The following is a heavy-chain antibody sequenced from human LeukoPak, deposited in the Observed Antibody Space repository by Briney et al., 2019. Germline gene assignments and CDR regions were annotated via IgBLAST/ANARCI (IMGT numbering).Heavy chain of an antibody. CDR1: GFTFSSYA. CDR3: AKHPNHDFWSGYYSAHFDY. Sequence: GGSLRLSCAASGFTFSSYAMSWVRQAPGKGLEWVSVISGSGGSTYYADSVKGRFTISRDNSKNTLYLQMNSLRAEDTAIYYCAKHPNHDFWSGYYSAHFDYWGQGTLVTVCS. V-gene: IGHV3-23*01. D-gene: IGHD3-3*01. CDR2: ISGSGGST. J-gene: IGHJ4*02.